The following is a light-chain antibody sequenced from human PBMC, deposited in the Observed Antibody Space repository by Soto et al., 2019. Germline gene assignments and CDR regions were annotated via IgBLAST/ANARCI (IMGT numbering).Light chain of an antibody. CDR1: QGIGNN. CDR2: TAS. CDR3: QKYDSVPWS. Sequence: DIQMTQSPSSLTASVGDRVTITCRASQGIGNNLAWYQQKPGKVPKVLIYTASTLHSGVPSRFSGRGSGTDFTLTISSLQPEDVATYFCQKYDSVPWSFGQGTRVEI. V-gene: IGKV1-27*01. J-gene: IGKJ1*01.